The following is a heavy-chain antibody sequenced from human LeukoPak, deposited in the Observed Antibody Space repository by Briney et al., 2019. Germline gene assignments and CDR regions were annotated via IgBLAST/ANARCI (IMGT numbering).Heavy chain of an antibody. CDR3: ARVAWDYVGFDY. J-gene: IGHJ4*02. Sequence: GGSLRLSCAASGFTFSSYGMSWVRQAPGKGLEWVSAISGSGGSTYHADSVKGRFTISRDNSKNTLYLQMNSLRAEDTAVYYCARVAWDYVGFDYWGQGTLVTVSS. CDR2: ISGSGGST. V-gene: IGHV3-23*01. D-gene: IGHD4-23*01. CDR1: GFTFSSYG.